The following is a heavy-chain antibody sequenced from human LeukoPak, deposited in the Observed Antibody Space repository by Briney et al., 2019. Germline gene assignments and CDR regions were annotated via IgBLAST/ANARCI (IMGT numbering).Heavy chain of an antibody. J-gene: IGHJ4*02. CDR1: GVFITDHN. CDR2: INYSGGT. Sequence: SETLSLTCSVSGVFITDHNWSWLRKSPGKGLERIGCINYSGGTYTNPSLRSRLTLSLDTSKNQCSLRLTSVTAADTAVYFCARGLSGNYQYYLDYWGQGTQVTVST. D-gene: IGHD1-26*01. V-gene: IGHV4-59*11. CDR3: ARGLSGNYQYYLDY.